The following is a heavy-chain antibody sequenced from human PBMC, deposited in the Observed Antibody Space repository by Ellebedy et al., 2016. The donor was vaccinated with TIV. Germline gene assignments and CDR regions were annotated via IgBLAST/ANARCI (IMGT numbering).Heavy chain of an antibody. CDR1: GFSVSSNY. CDR3: VRDRDYYGSGSFGYFDY. CDR2: IYSGGST. Sequence: PGGSLRLSCAASGFSVSSNYMSWVPQAPGKGLEWVSVIYSGGSTYYADSVKGRFTISRDNSKNTVYLQINSLRAEDTAVYYCVRDRDYYGSGSFGYFDYWGQGTLVTVSS. V-gene: IGHV3-66*01. J-gene: IGHJ4*02. D-gene: IGHD3-10*01.